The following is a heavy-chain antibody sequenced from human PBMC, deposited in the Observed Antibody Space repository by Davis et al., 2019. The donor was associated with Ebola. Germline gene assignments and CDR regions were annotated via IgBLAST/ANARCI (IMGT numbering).Heavy chain of an antibody. Sequence: GGSLRLSCAASGFTFSSYSMNWVRQAPGKGLEWVSSISSSSSYIYYADSVKGRFTISRDNAKNSLYLQMNSLRAEDTAVYYCARGGTRIAARHDYWGQGTLVTVSS. J-gene: IGHJ4*02. D-gene: IGHD6-6*01. CDR2: ISSSSSYI. CDR3: ARGGTRIAARHDY. V-gene: IGHV3-21*01. CDR1: GFTFSSYS.